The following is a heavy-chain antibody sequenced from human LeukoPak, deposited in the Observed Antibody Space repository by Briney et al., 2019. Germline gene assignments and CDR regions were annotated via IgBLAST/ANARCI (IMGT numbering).Heavy chain of an antibody. V-gene: IGHV3-74*01. D-gene: IGHD3-10*01. CDR2: INGDGTET. Sequence: GGSLRLSCAASGFTFSSYWMHWVRQAPGKGLVWVSTINGDGTETTYADSVKGRFTISRDNSKNTLYLQMNSLRAEDTAVYYCAKDGSVLLWFGESDAFDIWGQGTMVTVSS. CDR3: AKDGSVLLWFGESDAFDI. CDR1: GFTFSSYW. J-gene: IGHJ3*02.